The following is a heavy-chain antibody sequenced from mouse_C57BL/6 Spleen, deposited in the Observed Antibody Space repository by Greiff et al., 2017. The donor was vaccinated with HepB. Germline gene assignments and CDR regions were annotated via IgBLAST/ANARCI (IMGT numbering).Heavy chain of an antibody. CDR2: IDPSDSYT. CDR3: ARGNDYAYAMDY. V-gene: IGHV1-59*01. CDR1: GYTFTSYW. J-gene: IGHJ4*01. D-gene: IGHD2-4*01. Sequence: QVQLQQPGAELVRPGTSVKLSCKASGYTFTSYWMHWVKQRPGQGLEWIGVIDPSDSYTNYHQKFKGKATLTVDTSSSTAYMQLSSLTSEDSAVYYCARGNDYAYAMDYWGQGTSVTVSS.